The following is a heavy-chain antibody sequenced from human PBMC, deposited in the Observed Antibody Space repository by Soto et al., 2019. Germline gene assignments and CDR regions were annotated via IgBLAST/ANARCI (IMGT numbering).Heavy chain of an antibody. J-gene: IGHJ4*02. CDR3: ASQFATAQG. CDR1: GFTFSSYG. CDR2: VWYDGSNK. Sequence: QVQLVESGGGVVQPGRSLRLSCAASGFTFSSYGMHWVRQAPGKGLEWVAVVWYDGSNKNYADSVKGRFTISRDNSKITLYLQMTTRRVEDTAVYYCASQFATAQGWGQGTLVTVSS. D-gene: IGHD1-26*01. V-gene: IGHV3-33*03.